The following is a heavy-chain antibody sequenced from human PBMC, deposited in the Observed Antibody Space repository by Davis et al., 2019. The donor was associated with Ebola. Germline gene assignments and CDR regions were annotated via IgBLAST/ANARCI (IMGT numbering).Heavy chain of an antibody. CDR3: AKANYGDYDY. D-gene: IGHD4-17*01. CDR2: ISGSGGST. Sequence: GESLKISCAASGFTFSSYAMSWVRQAPGKGLEWVSAISGSGGSTYYADSVKGRFTISRDNSKNTLYLQMNSLRAEDTAVYYCAKANYGDYDYWGQGTLVTVSS. J-gene: IGHJ4*02. V-gene: IGHV3-23*01. CDR1: GFTFSSYA.